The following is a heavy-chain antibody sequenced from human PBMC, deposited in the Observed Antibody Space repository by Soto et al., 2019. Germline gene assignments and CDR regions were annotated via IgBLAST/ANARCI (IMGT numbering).Heavy chain of an antibody. J-gene: IGHJ4*02. CDR3: ARDLGGYNSYYFDY. Sequence: QVQLVQSGAEVKKPGASVKVSCKASGYTFTGYYMHWVRQAPGQGLEWMGWINPNSGGTNYAQKFQGWATMTRDTSISTAYMELSRLRSDDTAVYYCARDLGGYNSYYFDYWGQGTLVTVSS. CDR2: INPNSGGT. D-gene: IGHD5-12*01. V-gene: IGHV1-2*04. CDR1: GYTFTGYY.